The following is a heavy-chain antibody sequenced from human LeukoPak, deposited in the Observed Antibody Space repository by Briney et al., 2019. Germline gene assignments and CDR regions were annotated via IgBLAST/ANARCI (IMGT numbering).Heavy chain of an antibody. D-gene: IGHD6-19*01. V-gene: IGHV3-43*01. CDR2: ISWDGVST. CDR3: AKGRSGWYVLDY. J-gene: IGHJ4*02. CDR1: GFTFDDYT. Sequence: PGGSLRLSCAASGFTFDDYTMHWVRQAPGKGLVWVSLISWDGVSTHYAGSVKGRFTISRDNNKNSLYLQMNGLRTEDTALYYCAKGRSGWYVLDYWGQGTLVTVSS.